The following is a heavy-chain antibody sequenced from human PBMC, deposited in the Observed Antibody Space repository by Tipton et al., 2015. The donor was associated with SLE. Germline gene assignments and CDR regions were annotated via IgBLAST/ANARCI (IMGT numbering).Heavy chain of an antibody. Sequence: TLSLTCAVYGGSFSGYYWSWVRQLPGKGLEWIEYIYYSGSTYYNPSLKGRLTISLDTSKNQFSLKLSSVTAADTAVYYCARDSVWVQGVKGAFDIWGQGTMVTVSS. D-gene: IGHD3-10*01. J-gene: IGHJ3*02. CDR1: GGSFSGYY. V-gene: IGHV4-31*11. CDR3: ARDSVWVQGVKGAFDI. CDR2: IYYSGST.